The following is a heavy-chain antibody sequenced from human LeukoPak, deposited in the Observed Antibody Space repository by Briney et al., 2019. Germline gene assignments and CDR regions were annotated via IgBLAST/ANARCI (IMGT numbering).Heavy chain of an antibody. CDR3: ARGRLWRASSKKRGGPFDI. CDR2: INHSGST. D-gene: IGHD6-19*01. CDR1: GGSFSGYY. Sequence: SETLSLTCAVYGGSFSGYYWSWIRQPPGKGLEWIGEINHSGSTNYNPSLKSRVTISVDTSKNQFSLKLSSVTAADTAVYYCARGRLWRASSKKRGGPFDIWGQGTMVTVSS. V-gene: IGHV4-34*01. J-gene: IGHJ3*02.